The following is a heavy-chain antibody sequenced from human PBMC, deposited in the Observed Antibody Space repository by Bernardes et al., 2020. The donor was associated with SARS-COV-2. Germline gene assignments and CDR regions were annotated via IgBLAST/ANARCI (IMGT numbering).Heavy chain of an antibody. V-gene: IGHV4-59*08. J-gene: IGHJ4*02. CDR3: ARHYFNDSSGYFPYFDY. D-gene: IGHD3-22*01. Sequence: SETLSLTCAVSGGSISSYYWSWIRQPPGKGLEWIGYIYSSGSTNYNPSLKSRVTISVDTSKNQFSLKLSSVTAADTAVYYCARHYFNDSSGYFPYFDYWGQGALVTVSS. CDR2: IYSSGST. CDR1: GGSISSYY.